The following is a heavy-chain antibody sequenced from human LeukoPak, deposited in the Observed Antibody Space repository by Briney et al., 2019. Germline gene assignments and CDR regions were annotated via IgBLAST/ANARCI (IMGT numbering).Heavy chain of an antibody. D-gene: IGHD2-15*01. V-gene: IGHV3-66*02. CDR2: IYSGGST. Sequence: GGSLRLSCAASGFTVSSNYMSWVRQAPGKGLEWVSVIYSGGSTYYADSVKGQFTISRGNSKNTLYLQMNSLRAEDTAVYYCARGLIAGYCSGGSCQYYYYYGMDVWGQGTTVTVSS. CDR3: ARGLIAGYCSGGSCQYYYYYGMDV. J-gene: IGHJ6*02. CDR1: GFTVSSNY.